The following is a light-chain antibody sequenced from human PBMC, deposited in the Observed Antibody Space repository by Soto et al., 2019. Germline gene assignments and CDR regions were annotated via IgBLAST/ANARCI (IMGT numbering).Light chain of an antibody. J-gene: IGLJ2*01. CDR3: LLSYSGARWV. V-gene: IGLV7-46*01. Sequence: QAVVTQEPSLTVSPGGTVTLTCGSSTGAVTSGHYHYWFQQKPGQAPRTLIYDTSNKHSWTPARFSGSLLGGKAALPLSGAQPEEEDDYYCLLSYSGARWVFGGGTKLTVL. CDR2: DTS. CDR1: TGAVTSGHY.